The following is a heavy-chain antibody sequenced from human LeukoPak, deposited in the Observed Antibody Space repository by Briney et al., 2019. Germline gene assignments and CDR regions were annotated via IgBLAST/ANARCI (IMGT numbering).Heavy chain of an antibody. CDR3: VRDKGDVTRASSERFDY. J-gene: IGHJ4*02. CDR1: GGSISDYY. CDR2: IYYCGTT. V-gene: IGHV4-59*01. D-gene: IGHD4-17*01. Sequence: PSETLSLTCSVPGGSISDYYWSWIRQPPGKGPEWIGYIYYCGTTNYNPSLKSRVAISLDTSKSQFSLKLSSVTAADTAVYYCVRDKGDVTRASSERFDYWGQGTLVTVSS.